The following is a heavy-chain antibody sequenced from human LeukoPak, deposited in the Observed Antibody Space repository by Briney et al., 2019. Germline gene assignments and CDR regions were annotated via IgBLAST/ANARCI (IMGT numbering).Heavy chain of an antibody. Sequence: PGGSLRLSCAASGFTFSSYAMSWVRQAPGKGLEWVSAISGSGGSTYYADSVKGRFTISRDNSKNTLYLQMNSLRAEDTAVYYCARDPSYYYDSSGYYWTWGQGTLVTVSS. D-gene: IGHD3-22*01. V-gene: IGHV3-23*01. CDR2: ISGSGGST. CDR3: ARDPSYYYDSSGYYWT. CDR1: GFTFSSYA. J-gene: IGHJ4*02.